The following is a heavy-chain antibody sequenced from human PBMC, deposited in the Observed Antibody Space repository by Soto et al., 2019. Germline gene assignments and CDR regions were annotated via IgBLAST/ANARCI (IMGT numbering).Heavy chain of an antibody. CDR1: GLTSLTYA. CDR3: AKTRTTETTVFDV. Sequence: GVYLRLSCAASGLTSLTYAMSWVRQAPGKGLEWVSGISGSGGSTYYADSVKGRFTISRDNSKNMLYLQMNSLRAEDTAVYYGAKTRTTETTVFDVWGQGTLVTVSS. J-gene: IGHJ4*02. V-gene: IGHV3-23*01. D-gene: IGHD4-17*01. CDR2: ISGSGGST.